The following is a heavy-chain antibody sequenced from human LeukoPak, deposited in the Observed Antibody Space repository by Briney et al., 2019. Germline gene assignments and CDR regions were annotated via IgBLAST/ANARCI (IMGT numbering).Heavy chain of an antibody. Sequence: GGSLRLSCAASGLTFSSYAMHWVRQAPGKGLEWVAVISYDGSNKYYADSVKGRFTISRDNSKNTLYLQMNSLRAEDTAVYYCAREYYYDSSGYSLDYWGQGTLVTVSS. V-gene: IGHV3-30*04. J-gene: IGHJ4*02. CDR1: GLTFSSYA. CDR2: ISYDGSNK. D-gene: IGHD3-22*01. CDR3: AREYYYDSSGYSLDY.